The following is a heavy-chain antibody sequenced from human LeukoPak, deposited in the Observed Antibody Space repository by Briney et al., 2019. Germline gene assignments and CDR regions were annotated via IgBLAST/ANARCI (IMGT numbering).Heavy chain of an antibody. CDR3: ARIYCSGGSCYYFDY. J-gene: IGHJ4*02. D-gene: IGHD2-15*01. CDR2: INHSGST. V-gene: IGHV4-34*01. CDR1: GGSFSGYY. Sequence: SETLSLTCAVYGGSFSGYYWSWIRQPPGKGLEWIGEINHSGSTNYNPPLKSRVTISVDTSKNQFSLKLSSVTAADTAVYYCARIYCSGGSCYYFDYWGQGTLVTVSS.